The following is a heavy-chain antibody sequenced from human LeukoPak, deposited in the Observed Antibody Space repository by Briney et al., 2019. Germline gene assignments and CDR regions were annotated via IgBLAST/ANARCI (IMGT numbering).Heavy chain of an antibody. CDR1: GFTFSSYS. J-gene: IGHJ4*02. Sequence: GGSLRLSCAASGFTFSSYSMNWVRQAPGKGLEWVSYISSTNHYTYYADSVKGRFTISRGNAKNSLYLQMNSLRAGDTAVYYCARGRSGWYEDFWGQGTLVTVSS. D-gene: IGHD6-19*01. V-gene: IGHV3-21*01. CDR3: ARGRSGWYEDF. CDR2: ISSTNHYT.